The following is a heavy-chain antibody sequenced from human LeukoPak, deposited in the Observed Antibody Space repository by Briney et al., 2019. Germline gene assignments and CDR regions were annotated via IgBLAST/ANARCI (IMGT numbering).Heavy chain of an antibody. D-gene: IGHD3-22*01. Sequence: GSLSLSCAASASTFTIYALGWVRPAPGMEREWDSGVSVRCGRTYYSYSVTGRFTNSKDNSKNSLKLQMHSLRAEETAVYYCAKDVDRDSSNHYPHYFDYWGQGTLVTVSS. J-gene: IGHJ4*02. V-gene: IGHV3-23*01. CDR2: VSVRCGRT. CDR1: ASTFTIYA. CDR3: AKDVDRDSSNHYPHYFDY.